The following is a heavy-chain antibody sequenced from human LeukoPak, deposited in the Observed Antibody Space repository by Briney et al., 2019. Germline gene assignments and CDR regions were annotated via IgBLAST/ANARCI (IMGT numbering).Heavy chain of an antibody. CDR2: INHSGST. CDR3: ASRLRDGYNFDY. CDR1: GGSFSGYY. Sequence: SETLSLTCAVHGGSFSGYYWSWIRQPPGKGLEWIGEINHSGSTNYNPSLKSRVTISVDTSKNQFSLKLSSVTAADTAVYYCASRLRDGYNFDYWGQGTLVTVSS. V-gene: IGHV4-34*01. J-gene: IGHJ4*02. D-gene: IGHD5-24*01.